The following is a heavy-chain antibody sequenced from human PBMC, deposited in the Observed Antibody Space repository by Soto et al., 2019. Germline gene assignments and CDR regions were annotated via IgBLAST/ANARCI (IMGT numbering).Heavy chain of an antibody. V-gene: IGHV1-69*01. CDR1: GGSFTSYS. Sequence: QVQLVQSGAEVKKPGSSVKVSCQASGGSFTSYSINWLRQAHGQGLEWMGGITPIFGTTDYAQKYQDRVTITSDEATNTASLELHTLTAEDTGVYYIARALGQRGVLGYYDMDVWGQGTTVIFSS. J-gene: IGHJ6*02. D-gene: IGHD3-10*01. CDR3: ARALGQRGVLGYYDMDV. CDR2: ITPIFGTT.